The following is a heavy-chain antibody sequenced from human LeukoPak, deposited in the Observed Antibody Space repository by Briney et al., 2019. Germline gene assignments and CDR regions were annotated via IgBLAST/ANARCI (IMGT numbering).Heavy chain of an antibody. Sequence: GGSLRLSCAASGFTFSNYVMNWVRQAPGKGLEWVSAISGSGGDTYYADSVKGRFTISRDNSKNTLYLQMNSLRAEDTALYYCAKAGAVCSSSSCYANYWGQGTLVTVSS. CDR1: GFTFSNYV. D-gene: IGHD2-2*01. V-gene: IGHV3-23*01. CDR2: ISGSGGDT. J-gene: IGHJ4*02. CDR3: AKAGAVCSSSSCYANY.